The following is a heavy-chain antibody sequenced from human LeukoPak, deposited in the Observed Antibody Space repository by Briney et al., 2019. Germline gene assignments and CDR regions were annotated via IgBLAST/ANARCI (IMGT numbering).Heavy chain of an antibody. D-gene: IGHD1-26*01. CDR3: AKDLAGYCVARGFDY. V-gene: IGHV3-23*01. J-gene: IGHJ4*02. CDR1: GFTFSSYG. Sequence: PGGTLRLSCAASGFTFSSYGMSWVRQAPGKGLEWVSAISGSGGSTYYADSVKGRFTISRDNSKNTLYLQMNSLRAEDTAVYYCAKDLAGYCVARGFDYWGQGTLVTVSS. CDR2: ISGSGGST.